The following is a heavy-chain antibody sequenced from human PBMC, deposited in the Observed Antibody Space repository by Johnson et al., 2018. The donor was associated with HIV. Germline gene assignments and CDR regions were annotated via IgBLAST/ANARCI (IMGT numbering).Heavy chain of an antibody. CDR2: IKSKTDGGTI. CDR3: TTDESGVGAFDI. J-gene: IGHJ3*02. Sequence: VLLVESGGGLVQPGGSLRLSCAASGFTFTNAWMTWVRQAPGKGLEWVGRIKSKTDGGTIDYATPVKGRFTISRDDSKNTLYLQMNSLKTEDTAMYYCTTDESGVGAFDIWGQGTMVTVSS. CDR1: GFTFTNAW. V-gene: IGHV3-15*01. D-gene: IGHD2-15*01.